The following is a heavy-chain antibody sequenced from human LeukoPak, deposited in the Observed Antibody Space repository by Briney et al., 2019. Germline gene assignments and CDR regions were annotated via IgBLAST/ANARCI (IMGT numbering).Heavy chain of an antibody. D-gene: IGHD4-17*01. CDR3: ARLTTVKDAFDI. Sequence: SVKVSCKASGGTFSSYAISWVRQAPGQGLEWMGGIIPIFGTANYAQKFQGRVTITADESTSTAYMELSSLRSEDTAVYYCARLTTVKDAFDIWGQGTMVTVSS. J-gene: IGHJ3*02. V-gene: IGHV1-69*13. CDR1: GGTFSSYA. CDR2: IIPIFGTA.